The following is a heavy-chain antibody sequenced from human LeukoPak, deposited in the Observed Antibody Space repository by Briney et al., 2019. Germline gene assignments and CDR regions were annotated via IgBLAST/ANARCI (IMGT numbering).Heavy chain of an antibody. D-gene: IGHD1-26*01. CDR2: ISYDGSHK. Sequence: TGGSLRLSCAASGFTFSSSGMHWVRQAPGKGLEWVAVISYDGSHKYYADSVKGRFTISRDNARNSLYLQMNSLRVEDTAVYYCARDPYSGTYGNTYYYYMDVWGKGTTVTISS. CDR3: ARDPYSGTYGNTYYYYMDV. CDR1: GFTFSSSG. V-gene: IGHV3-30*03. J-gene: IGHJ6*03.